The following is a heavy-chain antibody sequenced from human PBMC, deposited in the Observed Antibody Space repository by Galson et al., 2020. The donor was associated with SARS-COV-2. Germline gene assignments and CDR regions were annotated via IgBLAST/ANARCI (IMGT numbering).Heavy chain of an antibody. CDR3: ARGAHYDFWSGYYTQNDYYGMDV. CDR2: IKVTGNT. CDR1: GFTFSSYD. Sequence: GGSLRLYCAVSGFTFSSYDMHWVRQATGKGLEWVSTIKVTGNTYYPGSVKGRFTISRESAKNSLYLQMNSLRAGDTAVYYCARGAHYDFWSGYYTQNDYYGMDVWGQGTTVSVSS. V-gene: IGHV3-13*04. J-gene: IGHJ6*02. D-gene: IGHD3-3*01.